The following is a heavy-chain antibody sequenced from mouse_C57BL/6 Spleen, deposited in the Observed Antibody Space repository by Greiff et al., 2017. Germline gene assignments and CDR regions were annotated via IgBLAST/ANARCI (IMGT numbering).Heavy chain of an antibody. Sequence: QVQLQQPGAELVKPGASVKLSCKASGYTFTSYWMHWVKQRPGQGLEWIGMIHPNSGSTNYNEKFKSKATLTVDKSSSTAYMQRSSLTAEDSAVYYCAREDSQGFAYWGQGTLVTVSA. CDR3: AREDSQGFAY. CDR2: IHPNSGST. J-gene: IGHJ3*01. CDR1: GYTFTSYW. V-gene: IGHV1-64*01.